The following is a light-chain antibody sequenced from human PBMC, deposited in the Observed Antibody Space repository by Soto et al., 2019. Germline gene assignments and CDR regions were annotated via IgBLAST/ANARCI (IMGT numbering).Light chain of an antibody. Sequence: DVVMAQSPLSLPVTLGQPASISCRSSQSLVNSDGNTYLSWFQQRPGQSPRRLIYKVSNRDSGVPDRFSGSGSGTDFSLKASRVEAEDVGIYYCMQNTHWPYTFGQGTKLEIK. CDR1: QSLVNSDGNTY. CDR3: MQNTHWPYT. J-gene: IGKJ2*01. V-gene: IGKV2-30*01. CDR2: KVS.